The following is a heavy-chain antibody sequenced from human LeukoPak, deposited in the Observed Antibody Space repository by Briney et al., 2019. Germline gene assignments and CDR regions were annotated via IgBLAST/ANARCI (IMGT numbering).Heavy chain of an antibody. CDR3: ARDSSGYDHYYYMDV. CDR1: GFTFSTYR. CDR2: IYSGGST. V-gene: IGHV3-53*01. J-gene: IGHJ6*03. Sequence: GGSLRLSCAASGFTFSTYRMSWVRQAPGKGLEWVSVIYSGGSTYYADSVKGRFTISRDNSKNTLYLQMNSLRAEDTAVYYCARDSSGYDHYYYMDVWGKGTTVTISS. D-gene: IGHD3-22*01.